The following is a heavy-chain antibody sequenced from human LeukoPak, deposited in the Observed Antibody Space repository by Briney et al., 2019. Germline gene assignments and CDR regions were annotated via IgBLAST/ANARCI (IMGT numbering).Heavy chain of an antibody. CDR3: ARDSGARGYSYGAY. CDR2: IMQDGSEK. J-gene: IGHJ4*02. V-gene: IGHV3-7*01. Sequence: GGSLRLSCAVSGFTFSSICMSWVRQAPGKGREWVANIMQDGSEKYYVDSVKGRFTISRDNAKTSLYLQRNSLRAEDTAVYYCARDSGARGYSYGAYWGQGTLVTVSS. CDR1: GFTFSSIC. D-gene: IGHD5-18*01.